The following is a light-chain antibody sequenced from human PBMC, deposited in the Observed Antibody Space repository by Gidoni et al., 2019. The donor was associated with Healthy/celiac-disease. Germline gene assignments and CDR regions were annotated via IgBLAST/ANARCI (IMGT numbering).Light chain of an antibody. CDR1: SSNIGSNT. J-gene: IGLJ3*02. CDR2: SNN. Sequence: QSVLTQPPSASGTPGQRVTISCSGSSSNIGSNTVNWYQQLPGTAPTPLIYSNNQRPSGGPDRFSGSKSGTSASLAISGLQSEDEADYYCAAWDDSLNGWVFGGGTKLTVL. V-gene: IGLV1-44*01. CDR3: AAWDDSLNGWV.